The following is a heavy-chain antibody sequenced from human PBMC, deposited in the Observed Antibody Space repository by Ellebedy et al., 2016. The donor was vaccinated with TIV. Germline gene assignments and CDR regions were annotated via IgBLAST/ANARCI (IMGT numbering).Heavy chain of an antibody. Sequence: GESLKISCAASGFSFRSYWMSWVRQAPGKGLEWVANIYQDGSDEYYVDSVKGRFTISRDNDNKALFLQMNSLRVEDTAVYYCARRGSYGDYAVQINSWFDPWGQGTLVTFSS. CDR1: GFSFRSYW. J-gene: IGHJ5*02. CDR2: IYQDGSDE. V-gene: IGHV3-7*01. D-gene: IGHD4-17*01. CDR3: ARRGSYGDYAVQINSWFDP.